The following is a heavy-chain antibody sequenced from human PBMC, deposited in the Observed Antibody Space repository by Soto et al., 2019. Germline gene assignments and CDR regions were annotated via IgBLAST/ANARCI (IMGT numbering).Heavy chain of an antibody. Sequence: QVQLVESGGGVVQPGRSLRLSCAASGFTFSSYAMHWVRRAPGKGLEWVAVISYDGSNKYYADSVKGRFTISRDNSKNTLYLQMNSLRAEDTAVYYCARDGDLDYWGQGTLVTVSS. CDR1: GFTFSSYA. CDR3: ARDGDLDY. CDR2: ISYDGSNK. J-gene: IGHJ4*02. D-gene: IGHD4-17*01. V-gene: IGHV3-30-3*01.